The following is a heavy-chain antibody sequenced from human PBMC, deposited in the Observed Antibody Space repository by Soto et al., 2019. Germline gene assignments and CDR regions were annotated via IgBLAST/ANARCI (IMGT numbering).Heavy chain of an antibody. J-gene: IGHJ4*02. CDR3: ARGYGSGSYVFDY. Sequence: QVQLVESGGGVVQPGRSLRLSCAASGFTFSSYGMHWVRQAPGKGLEWVAVIWYDGSNKYYADSVKGRFTISRHNSKNTLYMQMNSLRAEDTAVYYCARGYGSGSYVFDYWGQGTLVTVSS. CDR2: IWYDGSNK. CDR1: GFTFSSYG. D-gene: IGHD3-10*01. V-gene: IGHV3-33*01.